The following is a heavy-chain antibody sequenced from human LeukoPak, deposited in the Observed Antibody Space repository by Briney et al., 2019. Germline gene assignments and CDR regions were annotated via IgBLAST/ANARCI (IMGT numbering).Heavy chain of an antibody. CDR1: GFTFSNAW. Sequence: GGSLRLSCAPSGFTFSNAWMTWVRQAPGKGLEWVSYISSSGSTIYYADSVKGRFTISRDNAKNSLYLQMNSLRAEDTAVYYCAREERSLYYDSSGYPIDYWGQGTLVTVSS. CDR2: ISSSGSTI. CDR3: AREERSLYYDSSGYPIDY. D-gene: IGHD3-22*01. J-gene: IGHJ4*02. V-gene: IGHV3-48*04.